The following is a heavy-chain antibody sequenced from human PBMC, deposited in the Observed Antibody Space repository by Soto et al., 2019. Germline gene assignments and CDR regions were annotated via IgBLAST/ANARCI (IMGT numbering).Heavy chain of an antibody. J-gene: IGHJ4*02. CDR2: ISGSGGYT. CDR1: GLTFSSYA. Sequence: EVQLLESGGDLVQPGGSLRLSCVASGLTFSSYAMSWVRQAPGKGLEWVSVISGSGGYTDYADSVKGRFTISRDNSKNTLYLQMNSLRAEDTALYYCAKRFRGVLLNPEVDWGQGTLVTVS. CDR3: AKRFRGVLLNPEVD. D-gene: IGHD3-10*01. V-gene: IGHV3-23*01.